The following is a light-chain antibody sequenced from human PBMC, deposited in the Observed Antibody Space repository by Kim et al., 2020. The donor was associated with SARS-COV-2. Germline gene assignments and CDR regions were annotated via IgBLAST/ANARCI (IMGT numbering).Light chain of an antibody. Sequence: SASVGDRVTITCRASQNISTWLAWYQQRPGKAPKVLIYDASKLQSGVPSRFSGSGSETEFTLTINGLQPDDFATYHCQQYKTYWTFGQGTKVDIK. V-gene: IGKV1-5*01. CDR2: DAS. CDR3: QQYKTYWT. J-gene: IGKJ1*01. CDR1: QNISTW.